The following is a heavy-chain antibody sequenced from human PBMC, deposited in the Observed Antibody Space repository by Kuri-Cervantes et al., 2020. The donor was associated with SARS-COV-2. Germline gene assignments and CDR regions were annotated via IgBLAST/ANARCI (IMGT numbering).Heavy chain of an antibody. CDR1: GYTFTSYA. CDR2: INAGNGNT. CDR3: ARVKKSGSSRSRGTHDAFDI. J-gene: IGHJ3*02. V-gene: IGHV1-3*01. D-gene: IGHD6-13*01. Sequence: ASVKVSCKASGYTFTSYAMHWVRQAPGQRLEWMGWINAGNGNTKYSQKFQGRVTITRDTSASTAYMELSSLRSEDTAVYYCARVKKSGSSRSRGTHDAFDIWGQGTMVTVSS.